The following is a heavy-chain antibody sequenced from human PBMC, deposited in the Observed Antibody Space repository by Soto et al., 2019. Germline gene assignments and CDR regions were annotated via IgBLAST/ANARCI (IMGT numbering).Heavy chain of an antibody. V-gene: IGHV1-69*13. D-gene: IGHD5-12*01. J-gene: IGHJ3*02. CDR2: IIPIFGTA. CDR3: ASQEMATKNVDAFDI. Sequence: ASVKVSCXASGGTFSSYAISWVRQAPGQGLEWMGGIIPIFGTANYAQKFQGRVTITADESTSTAYMELSSLRSEDTAMYYCASQEMATKNVDAFDIWGQGTMVTVSS. CDR1: GGTFSSYA.